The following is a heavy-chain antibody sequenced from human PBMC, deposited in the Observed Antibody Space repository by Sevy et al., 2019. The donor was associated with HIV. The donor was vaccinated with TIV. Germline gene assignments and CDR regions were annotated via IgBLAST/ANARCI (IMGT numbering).Heavy chain of an antibody. Sequence: SETLSLTCTVFGDSVSSGTYHWSWIRQPPGKGLEWIGYIYYSGTTNFNPSLRSRVTMSVDTSDNQFSLKLNSMTAADTAVYYCARRRTALVAGHYYGLDVWGQGTTVTVSS. V-gene: IGHV4-61*01. CDR1: GDSVSSGTYH. J-gene: IGHJ6*02. D-gene: IGHD5-18*01. CDR3: ARRRTALVAGHYYGLDV. CDR2: IYYSGTT.